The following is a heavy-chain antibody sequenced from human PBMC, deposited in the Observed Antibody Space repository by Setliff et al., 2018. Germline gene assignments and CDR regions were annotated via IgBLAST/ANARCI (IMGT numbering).Heavy chain of an antibody. J-gene: IGHJ2*01. D-gene: IGHD5-12*01. CDR2: IHYRGTT. Sequence: SETLSLTCTVSGASINSGSNYWGWIRQPPGKGLEWIGRIHYRGTTYSNASLASRLTLSVDTSKNQFSLKLTSVTAADTAVYYCARNPDFLQYSFDLWGRGTLVTVSS. V-gene: IGHV4-39*01. CDR3: ARNPDFLQYSFDL. CDR1: GASINSGSNY.